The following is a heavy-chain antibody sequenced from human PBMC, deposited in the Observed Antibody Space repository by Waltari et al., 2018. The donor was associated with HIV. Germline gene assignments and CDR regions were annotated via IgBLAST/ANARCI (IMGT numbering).Heavy chain of an antibody. D-gene: IGHD1-26*01. CDR2: ISFDGSNK. V-gene: IGHV3-30*10. CDR3: ARESTSPVGFDY. J-gene: IGHJ4*02. CDR1: GFTFSSYA. Sequence: QVQLVESGGGVVQPGRSLRLSCAASGFTFSSYAMHWVRQAPGKGLEWVAVISFDGSNKYYTDSVKGRFTISRDNSKYTLYLQMNSLRAEDTSVYYCARESTSPVGFDYWGQGTLVTVSS.